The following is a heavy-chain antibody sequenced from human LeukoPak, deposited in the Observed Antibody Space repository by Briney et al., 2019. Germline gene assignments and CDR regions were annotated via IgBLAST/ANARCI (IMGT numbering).Heavy chain of an antibody. CDR1: GGTFSSYA. J-gene: IGHJ5*02. D-gene: IGHD2-8*01. CDR3: ARSGYCTNGVCYTPTRNWFDP. CDR2: IIPIFGTA. V-gene: IGHV1-69*13. Sequence: ASVKVSCKASGGTFSSYAISWVRRAPGQGLEWMGGIIPIFGTANYAQKFQGRVTITADESTGTAYMELSSLRSEDTAVYYCARSGYCTNGVCYTPTRNWFDPWGQGTLVTVSS.